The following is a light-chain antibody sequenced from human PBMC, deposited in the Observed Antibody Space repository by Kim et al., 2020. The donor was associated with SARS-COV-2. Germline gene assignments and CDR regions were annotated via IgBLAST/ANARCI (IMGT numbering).Light chain of an antibody. J-gene: IGKJ2*01. CDR1: QSISTN. CDR3: QQYDNWPPLT. Sequence: EIVMTQSPATLSVSPGERATLSCRASQSISTNLAWYQQKPGQAPRLLIYGASTRATDIPARFSGSGSGTELTLTISSLQSEDFAVYYCQQYDNWPPLTFGQGTKLEI. CDR2: GAS. V-gene: IGKV3-15*01.